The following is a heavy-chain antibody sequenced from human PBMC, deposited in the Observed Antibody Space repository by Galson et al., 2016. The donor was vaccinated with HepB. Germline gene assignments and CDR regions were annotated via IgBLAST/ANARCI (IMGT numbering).Heavy chain of an antibody. CDR2: IVPFLGST. Sequence: SVKVSCKASGGTLSTYIFGWVRQAPGHGLEWMGEIVPFLGSTNYTQNFRDRIAITADTSTGTAHLELSSLRSEDTAVYYCARKLVISPFHVLDIWGQGTLVTVSS. J-gene: IGHJ3*02. V-gene: IGHV1-69*08. D-gene: IGHD3-22*01. CDR3: ARKLVISPFHVLDI. CDR1: GGTLSTYI.